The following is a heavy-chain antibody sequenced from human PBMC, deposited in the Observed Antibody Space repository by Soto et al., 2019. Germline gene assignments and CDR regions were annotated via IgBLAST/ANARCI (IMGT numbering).Heavy chain of an antibody. CDR2: IYHSGST. CDR3: ARDLRVVVAAGYNWLDP. J-gene: IGHJ5*02. Sequence: SETLSLTCTVSGGSISSYYWSWIRQPPGKGLEWIGYIYHSGSTNYNPSLNSRVTISVDMSKNQFSLKLRSVTAADTAVYYCARDLRVVVAAGYNWLDPWGQGTLVTVSS. CDR1: GGSISSYY. V-gene: IGHV4-59*01. D-gene: IGHD2-15*01.